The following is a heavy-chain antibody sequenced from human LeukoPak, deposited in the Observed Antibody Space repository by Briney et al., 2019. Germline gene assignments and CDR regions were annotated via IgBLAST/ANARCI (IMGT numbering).Heavy chain of an antibody. D-gene: IGHD3-22*01. Sequence: SETLSLTCTVSGGSISSYYWSWIRQPPGKGLEWIGYIYYSGSTNYNPSLKSRVTISVDTSKNQFSLKLSSVTAADTAVYYCVRGGTMIVTWGQGTLVTVSS. CDR1: GGSISSYY. CDR2: IYYSGST. J-gene: IGHJ5*02. CDR3: VRGGTMIVT. V-gene: IGHV4-59*01.